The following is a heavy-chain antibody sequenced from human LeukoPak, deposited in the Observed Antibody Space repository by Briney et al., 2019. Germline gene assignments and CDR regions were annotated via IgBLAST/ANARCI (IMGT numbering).Heavy chain of an antibody. J-gene: IGHJ3*02. V-gene: IGHV3-11*04. CDR3: ARSWVPPFDI. CDR2: SSSGSGSTI. D-gene: IGHD1-1*01. Sequence: GGSLRLSCAASGFTFSDYYMSWIRQAPGKGLEWVSYSSSGSGSTIYYADSVKGRFTISRDNAKNSLYLQMNSLRAEDTAVYYCARSWVPPFDIWGQGTLVTVSS. CDR1: GFTFSDYY.